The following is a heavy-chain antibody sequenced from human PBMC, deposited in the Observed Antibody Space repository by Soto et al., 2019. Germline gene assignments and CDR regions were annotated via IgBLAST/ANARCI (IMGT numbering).Heavy chain of an antibody. CDR3: ARRGPHYYGSGDPFDY. Sequence: TGGSLRLSCAASGFTFSSYEMNWVRQAPGKGLEWVSYISSSGSTIYYADSVKGRFTISRDNAKNSLYLQMNSLRAEDTAVYYCARRGPHYYGSGDPFDYWGQGTLVTVSS. J-gene: IGHJ4*02. D-gene: IGHD3-10*01. CDR2: ISSSGSTI. CDR1: GFTFSSYE. V-gene: IGHV3-48*03.